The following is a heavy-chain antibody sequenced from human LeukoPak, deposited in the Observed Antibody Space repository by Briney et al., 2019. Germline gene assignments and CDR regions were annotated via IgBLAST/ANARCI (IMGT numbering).Heavy chain of an antibody. CDR2: IWYDGSNK. Sequence: WRSLRLSCAASGFTFSSFGMHWVRQAPGKGLEWVAVIWYDGSNKYYADSVKGRFTISRDNSKNTLYLQMNSLRAEDTAVYYCARELPPVVTYYFDYWGQGTLVNASS. V-gene: IGHV3-33*01. J-gene: IGHJ4*02. CDR3: ARELPPVVTYYFDY. D-gene: IGHD2-15*01. CDR1: GFTFSSFG.